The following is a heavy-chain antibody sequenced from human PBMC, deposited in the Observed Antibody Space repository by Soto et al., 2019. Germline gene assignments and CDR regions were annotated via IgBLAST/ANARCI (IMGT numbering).Heavy chain of an antibody. CDR2: VSGYSGHS. Sequence: QVHLVQSGAEAKKPGASVKVSCKASNETLTTYGISWVRQAPGQGLEWMGWVSGYSGHSSSAQEFQDRVIMTTDTSTNTAYMELRSLTSDDSAVYFCARDSSSSGYYYGMDVWGQGTTVTVSS. V-gene: IGHV1-18*01. CDR3: ARDSSSSGYYYGMDV. CDR1: NETLTTYG. D-gene: IGHD6-6*01. J-gene: IGHJ6*02.